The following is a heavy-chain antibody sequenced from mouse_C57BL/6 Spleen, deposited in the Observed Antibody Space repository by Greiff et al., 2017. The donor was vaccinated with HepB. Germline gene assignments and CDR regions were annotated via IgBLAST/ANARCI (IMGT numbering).Heavy chain of an antibody. J-gene: IGHJ1*03. CDR2: INPNNGGT. V-gene: IGHV1-22*01. D-gene: IGHD1-1*01. CDR3: AHYYGSSYWYFDV. Sequence: VQLQQSGPELVKPGASVKMSCKASGYTFTDYNMHWVKQSHGKSLEWIGYINPNNGGTSYTQKFKGKATLTVNKSSSTAYLALRSLTSEDSAVYYCAHYYGSSYWYFDVWGTGTTVTVSS. CDR1: GYTFTDYN.